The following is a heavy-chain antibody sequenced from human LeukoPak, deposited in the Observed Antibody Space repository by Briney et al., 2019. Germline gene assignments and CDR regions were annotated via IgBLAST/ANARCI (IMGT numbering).Heavy chain of an antibody. Sequence: SETLSLTCTVSGGSISSYYWSWIRQPLGKGLECIGYIYYSGSTNYNPSLKSRVTISVDTSKNQFSLKLSSVTAADTAVYYCASEWDYDSSGYHDYWGQGTLVTVSS. D-gene: IGHD3-22*01. CDR2: IYYSGST. CDR3: ASEWDYDSSGYHDY. CDR1: GGSISSYY. J-gene: IGHJ4*02. V-gene: IGHV4-59*12.